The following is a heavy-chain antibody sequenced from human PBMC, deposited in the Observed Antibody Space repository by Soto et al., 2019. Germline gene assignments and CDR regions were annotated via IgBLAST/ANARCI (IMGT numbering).Heavy chain of an antibody. CDR2: INAGNGNT. Sequence: ASVKVSCKASGYTFTSYAMHWVRQAPGQRLEWMGWINAGNGNTKYSQKFQGRVTITRDTSASTAYMELSSLRSEDTAVYYCARIAAAGNTWFDPWGQGTLVTVS. J-gene: IGHJ5*02. CDR1: GYTFTSYA. CDR3: ARIAAAGNTWFDP. V-gene: IGHV1-3*01. D-gene: IGHD6-13*01.